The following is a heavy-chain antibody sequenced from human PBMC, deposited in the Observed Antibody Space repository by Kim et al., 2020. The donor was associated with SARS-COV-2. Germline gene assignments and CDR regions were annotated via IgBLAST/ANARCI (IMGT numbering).Heavy chain of an antibody. CDR3: ARTTVTTKNYYYYGMDV. Sequence: KGRFTISRDNSKNTLYLQMNSLRAEDTAVYYCARTTVTTKNYYYYGMDVWGQGTTVTVSS. V-gene: IGHV3-53*01. D-gene: IGHD4-17*01. J-gene: IGHJ6*02.